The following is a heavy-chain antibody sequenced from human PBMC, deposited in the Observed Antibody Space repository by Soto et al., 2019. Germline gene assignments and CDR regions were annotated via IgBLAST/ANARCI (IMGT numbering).Heavy chain of an antibody. CDR3: ARSPTAVTTPRRDTFDV. J-gene: IGHJ3*01. CDR2: IYYSGSP. Sequence: SETLSLTCTFSGGSTSGYYWSCIRHPPGKRLEWIGNIYYSGSPYYNPSLKSRVTISVDTSRNQLSLKLSSVTAADTAVYYCARSPTAVTTPRRDTFDVLGQGTMVIVSS. V-gene: IGHV4-59*04. D-gene: IGHD4-17*01. CDR1: GGSTSGYY.